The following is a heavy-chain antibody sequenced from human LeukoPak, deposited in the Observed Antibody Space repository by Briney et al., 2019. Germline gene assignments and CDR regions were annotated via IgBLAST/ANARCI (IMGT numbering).Heavy chain of an antibody. CDR2: IYYTGST. CDR1: GDSISNSPYN. V-gene: IGHV4-39*01. CDR3: ARHGYGGAVYVDH. Sequence: SETLSLTCTVSGDSISNSPYNWGWVRQPPGKGLEYIAGIYYTGSTYYNPSLKSRVSISVDTSKNQFSLKLTSVTAADTAVYYCARHGYGGAVYVDHWGQGTLVTVSS. D-gene: IGHD2-2*03. J-gene: IGHJ5*02.